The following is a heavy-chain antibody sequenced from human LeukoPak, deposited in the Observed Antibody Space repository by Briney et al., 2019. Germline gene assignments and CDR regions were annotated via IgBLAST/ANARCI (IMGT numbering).Heavy chain of an antibody. CDR3: AKDHSSWDFDY. J-gene: IGHJ4*01. V-gene: IGHV3-7*05. Sequence: GGSLRLSCAASGFTFSSYWMSWVRQAPGKGLEWVANIKQDGSEKYYVDSVKGRFTISRDNAKNSLYLQMNSLRAEDTAVYYCAKDHSSWDFDYWGHGTLVTVSS. CDR2: IKQDGSEK. D-gene: IGHD6-13*01. CDR1: GFTFSSYW.